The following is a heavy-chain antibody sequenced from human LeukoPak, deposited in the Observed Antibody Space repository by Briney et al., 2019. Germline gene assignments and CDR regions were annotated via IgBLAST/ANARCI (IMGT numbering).Heavy chain of an antibody. CDR3: ARVRCSSNSCFPDY. D-gene: IGHD2-2*01. J-gene: IGHJ4*02. Sequence: GGSLRLSCAASGFTFSTYWMSWVRQAPGKGLEWVANIKQDGGDKYYVDSVKGRFTISRDNAKNSLFLQMSSLRAEDTAVYYCARVRCSSNSCFPDYWGQGTLVTVSS. CDR2: IKQDGGDK. CDR1: GFTFSTYW. V-gene: IGHV3-7*01.